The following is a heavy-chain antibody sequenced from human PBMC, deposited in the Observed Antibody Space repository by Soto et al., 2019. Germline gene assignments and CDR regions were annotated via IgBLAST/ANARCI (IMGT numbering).Heavy chain of an antibody. V-gene: IGHV3-33*02. CDR1: GFLFSRFG. D-gene: IGHD1-1*01. CDR3: ARDDDLWDDNGLDC. CDR2: IGSHGGKT. Sequence: QVQLVESGGAVVQPGTSLRISCAASGFLFSRFGMHWVRQAPGKGLEWVAVIGSHGGKTGYADSVRGRFTISRDNSRNTLFLEMSSLRVEDTAMYYCARDDDLWDDNGLDCWGQGTLVTVSS. J-gene: IGHJ4*02.